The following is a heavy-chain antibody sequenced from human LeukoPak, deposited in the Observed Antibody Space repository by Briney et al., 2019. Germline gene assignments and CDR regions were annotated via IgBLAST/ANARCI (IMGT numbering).Heavy chain of an antibody. V-gene: IGHV3-7*01. Sequence: PGGSLRLSCAASGFTFSTSWMTWVRQAPGKGLDWLGNINPDGSTINYVDSVKGRFTFSRDNAKNSLYLQMNSLRAEDTAVYYCARVRGYCSSTSCYDSAFDIWGQGTMVTVSS. CDR2: INPDGSTI. J-gene: IGHJ3*02. D-gene: IGHD2-2*01. CDR1: GFTFSTSW. CDR3: ARVRGYCSSTSCYDSAFDI.